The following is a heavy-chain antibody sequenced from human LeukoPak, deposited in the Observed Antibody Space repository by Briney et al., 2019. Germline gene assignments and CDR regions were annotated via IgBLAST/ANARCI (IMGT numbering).Heavy chain of an antibody. CDR3: ARGRRTVLNYYDSSGYYLDY. V-gene: IGHV4-30-2*01. Sequence: PSETLSLTCAVSGGSISSGGYSWSWIRQPPGKGLEWIGYIYHSGSTYYNPSLKSRVTISVDRSKNQFSLKLSSVTAADTAVYYCARGRRTVLNYYDSSGYYLDYWGQGTLVTVSS. CDR2: IYHSGST. D-gene: IGHD3-22*01. CDR1: GGSISSGGYS. J-gene: IGHJ4*02.